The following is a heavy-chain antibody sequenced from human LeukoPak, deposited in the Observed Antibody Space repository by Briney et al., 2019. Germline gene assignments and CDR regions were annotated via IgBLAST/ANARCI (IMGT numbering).Heavy chain of an antibody. CDR2: IKQDGSEN. CDR3: ARDSAAAGSTWGDY. D-gene: IGHD6-13*01. V-gene: IGHV3-7*01. J-gene: IGHJ4*02. Sequence: GGSLRLSCAASGFTFSTYWMSWVRQAPGKGLEWVANIKQDGSENYYVDSVKGRFTISRDNSKNTLYLQMNSLRAEDTAVYYCARDSAAAGSTWGDYWGQGTLVTVSS. CDR1: GFTFSTYW.